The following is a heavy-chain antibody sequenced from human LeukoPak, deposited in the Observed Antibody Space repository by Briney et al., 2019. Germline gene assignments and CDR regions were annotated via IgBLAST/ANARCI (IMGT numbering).Heavy chain of an antibody. Sequence: GGSLRLSCAASGFTFSSYGMHWVRQAPGKGLEWVAVISYDGSIKYYADSVKDRFTISRDNSKNTLYLQMNSLRAEDTAVYYCAKSLWFGELLSGGRHPDYYYYYGMDVWGQGTTVTVSS. CDR2: ISYDGSIK. V-gene: IGHV3-30*18. J-gene: IGHJ6*02. CDR3: AKSLWFGELLSGGRHPDYYYYYGMDV. CDR1: GFTFSSYG. D-gene: IGHD3-10*01.